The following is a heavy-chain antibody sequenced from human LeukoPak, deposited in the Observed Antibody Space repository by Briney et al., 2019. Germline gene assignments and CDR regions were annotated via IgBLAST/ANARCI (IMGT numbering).Heavy chain of an antibody. CDR1: GGSISSGGYY. J-gene: IGHJ6*02. CDR2: IYYSGST. D-gene: IGHD2-2*01. Sequence: SQTLSLTCTVSGGSISSGGYYWSWIRQHPGTGLEWIGYIYYSGSTYYNPSLKSRVTISVDTSKNQFSLKLSSVTAADTAVYYCARGCSSTSCQGFYGMDVWGQGTTVTVSS. V-gene: IGHV4-31*03. CDR3: ARGCSSTSCQGFYGMDV.